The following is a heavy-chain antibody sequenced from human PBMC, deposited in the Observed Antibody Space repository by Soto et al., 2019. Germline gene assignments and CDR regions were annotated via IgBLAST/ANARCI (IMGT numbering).Heavy chain of an antibody. CDR3: ARVKGIAARRLGYYGMDV. CDR1: GFTFSSYG. D-gene: IGHD6-6*01. Sequence: LRLSCAASGFTFSSYGMHWVRQAPGKGLEWVAVIWYDGSNKYYADSVKGRFTISRDNSKNTLYLQMNSLRAEDTAVYYCARVKGIAARRLGYYGMDVWGQGTTVTVSS. CDR2: IWYDGSNK. J-gene: IGHJ6*02. V-gene: IGHV3-33*01.